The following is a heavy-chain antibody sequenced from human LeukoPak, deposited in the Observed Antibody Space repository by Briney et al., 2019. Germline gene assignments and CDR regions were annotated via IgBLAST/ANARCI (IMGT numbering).Heavy chain of an antibody. D-gene: IGHD3-22*01. V-gene: IGHV4-61*01. CDR1: GGSISSSSYY. Sequence: TSSETLSLTCTVSGGSISSSSYYWGWIRQPPGKGLEWIGYIYYTGSTNYNPSLRSRVTISVDASKNQFSLKLSSVTAADTAVYYCARDRQDGSGYYWYFDLWGRGTLVTVSS. J-gene: IGHJ2*01. CDR3: ARDRQDGSGYYWYFDL. CDR2: IYYTGST.